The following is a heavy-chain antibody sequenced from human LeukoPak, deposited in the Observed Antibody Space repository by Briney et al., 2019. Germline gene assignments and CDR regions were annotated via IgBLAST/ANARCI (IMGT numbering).Heavy chain of an antibody. CDR1: GGTFSSYA. Sequence: ASVKVSCKASGGTFSSYAISWVRQAPGQRLEWMGGIIPIFGTANYAQKFQGRVTITADESTSTAYMELSSLRSEDTAVYYCASTADYYGSGSYYLYYFDYWGQGTLVTVSS. CDR3: ASTADYYGSGSYYLYYFDY. D-gene: IGHD3-10*01. V-gene: IGHV1-69*13. J-gene: IGHJ4*02. CDR2: IIPIFGTA.